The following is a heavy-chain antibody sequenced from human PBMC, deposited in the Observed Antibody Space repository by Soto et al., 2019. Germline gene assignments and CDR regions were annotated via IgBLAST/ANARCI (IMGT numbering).Heavy chain of an antibody. D-gene: IGHD6-19*01. Sequence: SETLSLTCTVSGGSISSYYWSWIRQPPGKGLEWIGYIYYTGNTNYNPSLKSRVTISVDTSKNQFSLKLTSLTAADTAVYYCARARTSSAVDFDYWGQGTLVTVSS. J-gene: IGHJ4*02. CDR2: IYYTGNT. CDR3: ARARTSSAVDFDY. V-gene: IGHV4-59*01. CDR1: GGSISSYY.